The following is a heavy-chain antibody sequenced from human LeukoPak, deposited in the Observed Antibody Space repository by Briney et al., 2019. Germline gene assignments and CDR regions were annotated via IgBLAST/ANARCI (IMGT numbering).Heavy chain of an antibody. D-gene: IGHD4-17*01. V-gene: IGHV3-23*01. Sequence: GGTLRLSCAASGFTFSSYGMNWVRQAPGKGLEWVSTIRNSGSSTSYADSVKGRFTISRDNSKNTLYLQLNSLRADDTALYYCAKQSHDYGGYMDFWGQGTLVTVSS. CDR2: IRNSGSST. CDR1: GFTFSSYG. J-gene: IGHJ4*02. CDR3: AKQSHDYGGYMDF.